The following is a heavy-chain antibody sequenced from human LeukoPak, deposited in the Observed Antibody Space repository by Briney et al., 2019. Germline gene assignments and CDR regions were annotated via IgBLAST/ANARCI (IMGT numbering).Heavy chain of an antibody. J-gene: IGHJ4*02. CDR1: GGSFSGYY. D-gene: IGHD4-11*01. CDR2: INHSGST. Sequence: PSENLSLNCAVYGGSFSGYYWSWIRQPPGKGLEWIGEINHSGSTNYNPSLKSRVTISVDTSKNQFSLKLSSVTAADTAVYYCARGTYSNYESRAEYFDYWGQGTLVTVSS. V-gene: IGHV4-34*01. CDR3: ARGTYSNYESRAEYFDY.